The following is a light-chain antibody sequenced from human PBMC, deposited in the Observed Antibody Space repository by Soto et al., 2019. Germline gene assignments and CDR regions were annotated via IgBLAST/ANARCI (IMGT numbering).Light chain of an antibody. CDR3: HQAYSFPWT. V-gene: IGKV1-39*01. Sequence: DVPLTQSPSSLSASVGDRVTITCRARQTLKNYLNWYQHKPGKAPKFLIFDSSRFQTGVPSRFSGSASGTDFNITIDNLQPEDFVTYFCHQAYSFPWTFAQGTKVE. CDR1: QTLKNY. CDR2: DSS. J-gene: IGKJ1*01.